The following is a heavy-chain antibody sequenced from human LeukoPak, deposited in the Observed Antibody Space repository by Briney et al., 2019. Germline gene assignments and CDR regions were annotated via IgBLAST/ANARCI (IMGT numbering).Heavy chain of an antibody. Sequence: PSETLSLTCTVSGYSISSGYYWGWIRQPPGKGLEWIGSIYHSGSTYYNPSLKSRVTISVDTSKNQFSLKLSSVTAAGTAVYYCARERGDYYDSSGFDYWGQGTLVTVSS. CDR2: IYHSGST. V-gene: IGHV4-38-2*02. D-gene: IGHD3-22*01. CDR3: ARERGDYYDSSGFDY. CDR1: GYSISSGYY. J-gene: IGHJ4*02.